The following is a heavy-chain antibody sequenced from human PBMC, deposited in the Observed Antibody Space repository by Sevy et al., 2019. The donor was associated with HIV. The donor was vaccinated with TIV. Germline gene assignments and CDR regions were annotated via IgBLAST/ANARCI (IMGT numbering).Heavy chain of an antibody. D-gene: IGHD6-19*01. CDR3: ANRAGPIFYN. V-gene: IGHV3-23*01. CDR2: ISGSGGYT. J-gene: IGHJ4*02. Sequence: GGSLRLSCVVSGFTFSNYYMSWVRQAPGKGLEWVSVISGSGGYTSSTDSVKGQFTISSYNSKNTLYLQMNSLRVEDTAIYYCANRAGPIFYNWGQGTLVTVSS. CDR1: GFTFSNYY.